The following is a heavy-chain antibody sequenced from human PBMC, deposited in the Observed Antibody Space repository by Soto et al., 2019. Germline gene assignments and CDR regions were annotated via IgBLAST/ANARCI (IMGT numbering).Heavy chain of an antibody. Sequence: QVQLVESGGGVVQPGRSLRLSCAASGFTFSSYAMHWVRQAPGKGLEWVAVISYDGSNKYYADSVKGRFTISRDNSKNTLYLQMNSLRAEDTAVYYCARGIYGSGSYYYSYYYYGMDVWGQGTTVTVSS. J-gene: IGHJ6*02. CDR3: ARGIYGSGSYYYSYYYYGMDV. V-gene: IGHV3-30-3*01. CDR1: GFTFSSYA. D-gene: IGHD3-10*01. CDR2: ISYDGSNK.